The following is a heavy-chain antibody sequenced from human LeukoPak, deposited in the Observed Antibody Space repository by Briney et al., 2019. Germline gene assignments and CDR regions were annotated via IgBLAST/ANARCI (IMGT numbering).Heavy chain of an antibody. Sequence: GESLKISCKGSGYSFTSYWIGWVRQMPGKGLEWMGIIYPGDSDTRYSPSFQGQVTISADKSISTAYLQWSSLKASDTAMYYCARRPEYYYGSEHPIDYWGQGTLVTVSS. CDR2: IYPGDSDT. J-gene: IGHJ4*02. D-gene: IGHD3-10*01. CDR3: ARRPEYYYGSEHPIDY. CDR1: GYSFTSYW. V-gene: IGHV5-51*01.